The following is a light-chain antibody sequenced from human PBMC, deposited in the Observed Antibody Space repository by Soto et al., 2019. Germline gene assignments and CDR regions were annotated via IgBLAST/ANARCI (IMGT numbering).Light chain of an antibody. V-gene: IGLV2-11*01. J-gene: IGLJ3*02. CDR1: SSDVGGYNY. CDR3: CSYAGSYTLV. Sequence: QSALTQPRSVSGSPGQSVTISCTGTSSDVGGYNYVSWYQQHPGKAPQLMIYDVSERPSGVPDRFSGSKSGNTASLTISGLQAEDEADYYCCSYAGSYTLVFGGGTNLTVL. CDR2: DVS.